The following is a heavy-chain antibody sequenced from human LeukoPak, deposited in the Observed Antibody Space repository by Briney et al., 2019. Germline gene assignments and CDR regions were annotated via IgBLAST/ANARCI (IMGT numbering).Heavy chain of an antibody. CDR2: IFHNGKT. Sequence: KPSETLSLTCTVSGGSVSTSDYYWGWIRQTPGKGLEWIGDIFHNGKTNYNPSLKGRVTISIDTSNNQFSLRLPSVTAADTAVYYCARIFDYWGQGTLVTVSS. CDR1: GGSVSTSDYY. CDR3: ARIFDY. V-gene: IGHV4-39*07. J-gene: IGHJ4*02.